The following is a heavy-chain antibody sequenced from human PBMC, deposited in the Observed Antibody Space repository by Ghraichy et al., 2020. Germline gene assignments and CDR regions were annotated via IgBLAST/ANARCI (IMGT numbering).Heavy chain of an antibody. V-gene: IGHV1-18*04. J-gene: IGHJ6*02. CDR3: ARVMYYYDSSGEKYYGMDV. Sequence: ASVKVSCKASGYTFTSYGISWVRQAPGQGLEWMGWISAYNGNTNYAQKLQGRVTMTTDTSTSTAYMELRSLRSDDTAVYYCARVMYYYDSSGEKYYGMDVWGQGTTVTVSS. CDR1: GYTFTSYG. CDR2: ISAYNGNT. D-gene: IGHD3-22*01.